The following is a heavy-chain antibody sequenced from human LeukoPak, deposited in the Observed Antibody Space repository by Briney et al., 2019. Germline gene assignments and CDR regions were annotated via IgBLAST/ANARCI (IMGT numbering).Heavy chain of an antibody. CDR2: IYYSGST. J-gene: IGHJ5*02. D-gene: IGHD5-18*01. Sequence: ESGPTLVKPSQTLSLTCTVSGGSLSSGGYYWSWIRQHPGKGLEWIGYIYYSGSTYYNPSLKSRVTISVDTSKNQFSLKLSSVTAADTAVYYCAREIQLWLPYNWFDPWGQGTLVTVSS. CDR3: AREIQLWLPYNWFDP. V-gene: IGHV4-31*03. CDR1: GGSLSSGGYY.